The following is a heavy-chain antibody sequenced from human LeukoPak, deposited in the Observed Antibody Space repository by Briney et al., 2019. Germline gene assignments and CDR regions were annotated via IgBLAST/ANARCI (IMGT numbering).Heavy chain of an antibody. CDR2: INTNTGNP. CDR1: GYTFTSYA. J-gene: IGHJ4*02. V-gene: IGHV7-4-1*02. CDR3: ARSMGYSSGWSWAGDPYYFDY. D-gene: IGHD6-19*01. Sequence: ASVKVSCKASGYTFTSYAMNWVRQAPGQGLEWMGWINTNTGNPTYAQGFTGRFVLSLDTSVSTAYLQISSLKAEDTAVYYCARSMGYSSGWSWAGDPYYFDYWGQGTLVTVSS.